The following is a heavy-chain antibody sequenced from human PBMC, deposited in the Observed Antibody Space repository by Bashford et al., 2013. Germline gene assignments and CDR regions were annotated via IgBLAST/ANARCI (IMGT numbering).Heavy chain of an antibody. V-gene: IGHV1-69*06. Sequence: WVRQAPGQGLEWMGGIIPIFGTANYAQKFQGRVTITADKSTSTAYMELSSLRSEDTAVYYCARDETIVGTPNPFNWFDPVGPGNPGHRLL. CDR2: IIPIFGTA. CDR3: ARDETIVGTPNPFNWFDP. D-gene: IGHD3-22*01. J-gene: IGHJ5*02.